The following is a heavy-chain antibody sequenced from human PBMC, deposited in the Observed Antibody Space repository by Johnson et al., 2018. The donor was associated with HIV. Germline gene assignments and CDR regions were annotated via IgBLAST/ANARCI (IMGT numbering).Heavy chain of an antibody. J-gene: IGHJ3*02. V-gene: IGHV3-33*06. D-gene: IGHD1-26*01. CDR3: AKGLGRYYEAFDI. CDR1: GFTFSSYG. Sequence: QEQLVESGGGVAQPGRSLRLSCAASGFTFSSYGMHWVRQAPGNGLEWVAIIWYDGNNKYYADSVKGRFTISRDNSNNTLYLQMNSLRVEDTAVYYCAKGLGRYYEAFDIWGQGTMVTVSS. CDR2: IWYDGNNK.